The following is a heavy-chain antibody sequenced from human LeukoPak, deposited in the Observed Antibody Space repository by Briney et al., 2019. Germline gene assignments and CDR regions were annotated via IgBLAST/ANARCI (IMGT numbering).Heavy chain of an antibody. CDR2: IRSKANSYAI. CDR1: GFTFSGSA. V-gene: IGHV3-73*01. Sequence: GGSLRLSCAASGFTFSGSAMHWVRQASGKGLEWVGRIRSKANSYAIAYAASVKGRFTISRDDSKNTAYLQMNSLKTEDTAVYYCTRLSGQGDYWGQGTLVTVSS. CDR3: TRLSGQGDY. D-gene: IGHD1-14*01. J-gene: IGHJ4*02.